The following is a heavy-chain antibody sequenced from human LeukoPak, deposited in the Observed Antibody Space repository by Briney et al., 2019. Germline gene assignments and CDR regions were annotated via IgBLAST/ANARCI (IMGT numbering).Heavy chain of an antibody. CDR1: GGSITSGSYY. V-gene: IGHV4-61*02. D-gene: IGHD6-13*01. J-gene: IGHJ5*02. CDR2: IYSSGST. Sequence: SQTLSLTCTVSGGSITSGSYYWSWIRQPAGKGLEWIGRIYSSGSTNYNPSLKSRVTISVDMSKSQFSLKLSSVTAAETAVYCCARGGAQYSNNWSNWFDPWGQGTLVTVSS. CDR3: ARGGAQYSNNWSNWFDP.